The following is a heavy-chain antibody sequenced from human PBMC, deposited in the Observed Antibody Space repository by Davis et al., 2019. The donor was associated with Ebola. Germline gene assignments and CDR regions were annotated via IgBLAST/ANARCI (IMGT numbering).Heavy chain of an antibody. CDR1: GFTVSSNY. CDR3: AKSGLSFGVVKYHYGMDV. J-gene: IGHJ6*04. D-gene: IGHD3-3*01. V-gene: IGHV3-53*01. Sequence: GGSLRLSCAASGFTVSSNYMSWVRQAPGKGLEWVSVIYSSGSTYYADSVKGRFTISRHNSKNTLYLQMNSLRAEDTAVYYCAKSGLSFGVVKYHYGMDVWGKGTTVTVSS. CDR2: IYSSGST.